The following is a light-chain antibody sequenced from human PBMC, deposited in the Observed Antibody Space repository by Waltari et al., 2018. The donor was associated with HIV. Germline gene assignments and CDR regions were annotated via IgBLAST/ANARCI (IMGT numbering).Light chain of an antibody. V-gene: IGLV1-44*01. CDR3: ATWDFSLNGRVV. CDR2: GND. CDR1: SSNIGRNA. J-gene: IGLJ2*01. Sequence: QSVLTQPPSASGTPGQRVTISCSGSSSNIGRNAVNWYQHLPGPAPKLLIYGNDERPSGVPDRFSGSKSGTSASLAISGLQSEDEGDYYGATWDFSLNGRVVCGGGTKRTVL.